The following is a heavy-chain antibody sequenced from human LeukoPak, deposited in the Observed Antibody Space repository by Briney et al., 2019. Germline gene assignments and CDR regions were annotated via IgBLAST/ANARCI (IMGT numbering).Heavy chain of an antibody. CDR1: GFTFSSYW. Sequence: GGSLRLSCAASGFTFSSYWMRWVRQAPGKGLEWVANIKQDGSEKYYVDSVKGRFTISRHNAKNSLYLQMNSLRAEDTAVYYCARADVVVRSFSLYYYGMDVWGQGTTVTVSS. CDR3: ARADVVVRSFSLYYYGMDV. V-gene: IGHV3-7*01. CDR2: IKQDGSEK. J-gene: IGHJ6*02. D-gene: IGHD2-15*01.